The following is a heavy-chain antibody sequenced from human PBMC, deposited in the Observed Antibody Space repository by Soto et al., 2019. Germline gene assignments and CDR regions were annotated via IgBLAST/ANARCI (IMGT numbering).Heavy chain of an antibody. CDR2: IYYSGST. CDR3: ARVKVRGVRYYYYGMDV. J-gene: IGHJ6*02. D-gene: IGHD3-10*01. Sequence: SETLSLICTVSGGSISSYYWSWIRQPPGKGLEWIGYIYYSGSTNYNPSLKSRVTISVDTSKNQFSLKLSSVTAADTAVYYCARVKVRGVRYYYYGMDVWGQGTTVTVSS. V-gene: IGHV4-59*01. CDR1: GGSISSYY.